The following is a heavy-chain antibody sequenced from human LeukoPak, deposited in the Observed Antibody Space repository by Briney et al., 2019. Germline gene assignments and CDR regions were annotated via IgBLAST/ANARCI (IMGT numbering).Heavy chain of an antibody. Sequence: PSETLSLTCTVSGGSISSGGYYWSWIRQPPGKGLEWIGYIYSSGSTYYNPSLRSRVTISVDRSKNQFSLKLTSVTAADTAVYYCARVLGATLNYTFDIWGQGTMVTVSS. J-gene: IGHJ3*02. CDR3: ARVLGATLNYTFDI. CDR1: GGSISSGGYY. D-gene: IGHD1-26*01. CDR2: IYSSGST. V-gene: IGHV4-30-2*01.